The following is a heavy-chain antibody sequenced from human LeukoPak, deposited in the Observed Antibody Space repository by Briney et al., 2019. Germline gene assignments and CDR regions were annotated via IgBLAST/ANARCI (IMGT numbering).Heavy chain of an antibody. D-gene: IGHD6-13*01. CDR1: GDSISSGGYS. V-gene: IGHV4-30-4*07. CDR3: ARVVAAAGNNWFDP. CDR2: IHDSGST. J-gene: IGHJ5*02. Sequence: SETLSLTCVVSGDSISSGGYSWSWVRQTPGKGLEWIAYIHDSGSTYNNPSLKSRLSISIDTSKNQFSLKLNSVTAADTAVYYCARVVAAAGNNWFDPWGQGTLVTVSS.